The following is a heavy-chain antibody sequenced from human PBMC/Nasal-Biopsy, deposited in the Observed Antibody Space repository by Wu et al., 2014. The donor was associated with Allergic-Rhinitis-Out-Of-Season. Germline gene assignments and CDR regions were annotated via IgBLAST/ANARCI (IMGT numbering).Heavy chain of an antibody. CDR2: IYTSGSA. CDR1: GGSISRYY. Sequence: TLSLTCTVSGGSISRYYWSWIRQPAGKGLEWIGHIYTSGSANYNPSLKSRVTMSIDTSKNQFSLKLSSVTAADTAVYYCARDAAGSGWYPTYYYYMDVWGQGTTVTVSS. J-gene: IGHJ6*03. D-gene: IGHD6-19*01. V-gene: IGHV4-4*07. CDR3: ARDAAGSGWYPTYYYYMDV.